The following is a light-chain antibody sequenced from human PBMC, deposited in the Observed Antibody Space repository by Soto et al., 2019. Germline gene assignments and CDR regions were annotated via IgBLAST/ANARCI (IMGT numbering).Light chain of an antibody. CDR2: EVS. J-gene: IGLJ1*01. V-gene: IGLV2-14*01. CDR3: SSYTSSSTLV. CDR1: SSDVGDYKY. Sequence: QSALTRPASVSGSPGQSITISCTGTSSDVGDYKYVSWYQQHPGKAPKAMIYEVSNRPSGVSNRFSGSKSGNTASLTISGLQAEDEADYYCSSYTSSSTLVFGPGTKLTVL.